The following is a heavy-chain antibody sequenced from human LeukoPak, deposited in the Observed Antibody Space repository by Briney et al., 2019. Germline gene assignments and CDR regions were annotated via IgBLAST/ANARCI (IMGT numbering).Heavy chain of an antibody. Sequence: GGSLRLSCAASKFTFSDYYMSWIRQAPGKGLEWVSYISSSGSTIYYADSVKGRFAISRDNAKNSLYLQMNSLRAEDTAVYYCARDFLSPMSFYMDVWGKGTTVTVSS. CDR3: ARDFLSPMSFYMDV. V-gene: IGHV3-11*04. J-gene: IGHJ6*03. CDR2: ISSSGSTI. D-gene: IGHD3-10*02. CDR1: KFTFSDYY.